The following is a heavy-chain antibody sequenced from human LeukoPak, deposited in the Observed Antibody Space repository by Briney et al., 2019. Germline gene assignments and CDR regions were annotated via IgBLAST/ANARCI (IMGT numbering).Heavy chain of an antibody. J-gene: IGHJ5*02. CDR3: AKDRGA. CDR1: GFTFDDYA. D-gene: IGHD3-10*01. CDR2: ISWNSGSI. Sequence: SGGSLRLSCAASGFTFDDYAMHWVRQAPGKGLEWVSGISWNSGSIGYADSVKGRFTNSRDNAKNSLYLQMNSLRAEDTALYYCAKDRGAWGQGTLVTVSS. V-gene: IGHV3-9*01.